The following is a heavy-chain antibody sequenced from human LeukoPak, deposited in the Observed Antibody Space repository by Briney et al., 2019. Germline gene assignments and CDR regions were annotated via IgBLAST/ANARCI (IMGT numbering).Heavy chain of an antibody. J-gene: IGHJ4*02. Sequence: KASQTLSLTCTVSGGSISSGGYYWSWIRQPPGKGLEWIGYIYHSGSTYYNPSLKSRVTISVDRSKNQFSLKLSSVTAADTAVYYCARGEGITMVRGVISNFDYWGQGTLVTVSS. D-gene: IGHD3-10*01. CDR2: IYHSGST. CDR3: ARGEGITMVRGVISNFDY. CDR1: GGSISSGGYY. V-gene: IGHV4-30-2*01.